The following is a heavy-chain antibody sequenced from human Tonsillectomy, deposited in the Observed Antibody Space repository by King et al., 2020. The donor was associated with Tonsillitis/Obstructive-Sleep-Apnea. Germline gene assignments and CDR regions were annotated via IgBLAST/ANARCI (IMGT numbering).Heavy chain of an antibody. Sequence: VQLVESGGGVVQPGRSLRLSCTASGFIFSSYAINWVRQVPGKGLEWVAIISYEGSYKYYGDSVMGRFTISRDNSKNTLYLQMNSLSAEDTASYFCATDRTPYDILTGPDSWGQGTLVTVSS. CDR3: ATDRTPYDILTGPDS. D-gene: IGHD3-9*01. CDR2: ISYEGSYK. V-gene: IGHV3-30*04. CDR1: GFIFSSYA. J-gene: IGHJ4*02.